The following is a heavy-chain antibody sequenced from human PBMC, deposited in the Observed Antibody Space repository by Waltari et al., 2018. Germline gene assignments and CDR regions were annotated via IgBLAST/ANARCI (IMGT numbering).Heavy chain of an antibody. CDR1: GGSFSGYY. J-gene: IGHJ5*02. V-gene: IGHV4-34*01. Sequence: QVQLQQWGAGLLKPSETLSLTCAVYGGSFSGYYWNWIRQPPGKGLEWIGEINHSGSTNYNPSLKSRVTRSVDTSKNQFSLKLSSVTAADTAVYYCAKRARPRIIEVWFDPWGQGTLVTVSS. CDR3: AKRARPRIIEVWFDP. CDR2: INHSGST. D-gene: IGHD2-21*01.